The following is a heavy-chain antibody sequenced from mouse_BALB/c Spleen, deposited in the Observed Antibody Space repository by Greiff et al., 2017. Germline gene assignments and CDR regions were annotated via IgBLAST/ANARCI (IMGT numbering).Heavy chain of an antibody. Sequence: VQLQQSGPDLVAPSQSLSITCTVSGFSLTSYGVHWVRQPPGKGLEWLVVIWSDGSTTYNSALKSRLSISKDNSKSQVFLKMNSLQTDDTAMYYCARHGGSHWYFDVWGAGTTVTVSS. J-gene: IGHJ1*01. CDR3: ARHGGSHWYFDV. CDR2: IWSDGST. V-gene: IGHV2-6-2*01. CDR1: GFSLTSYG.